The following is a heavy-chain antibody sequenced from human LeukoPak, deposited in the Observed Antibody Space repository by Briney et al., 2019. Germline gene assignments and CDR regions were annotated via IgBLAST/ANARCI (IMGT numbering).Heavy chain of an antibody. CDR1: GGSISSYY. V-gene: IGHV4-59*01. D-gene: IGHD1-1*01. J-gene: IGHJ2*01. Sequence: SETLSLTCTVSGGSISSYYWSWIRQPPGKGLEWIGYIYYSGSTNYNPSLKSRVTISVDTSKNQFSLKLGSVTAADTAVYYCARVILVRGNLYFDLWGRGALVTVSS. CDR3: ARVILVRGNLYFDL. CDR2: IYYSGST.